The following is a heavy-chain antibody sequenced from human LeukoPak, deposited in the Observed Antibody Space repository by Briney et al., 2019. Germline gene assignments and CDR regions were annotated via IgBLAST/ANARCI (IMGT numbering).Heavy chain of an antibody. J-gene: IGHJ4*02. CDR2: IYSGGST. V-gene: IGHV3-66*01. Sequence: GGSLRLSCAASGFTVSSNYMSWVRQAPGKGLEWVSVIYSGGSTYYADSVKGRFTISRDNSKNTLYLQMNSLRAEDAAVYYCARESRGYVWGFPFDYWGQGTLVTVSS. D-gene: IGHD3-16*01. CDR1: GFTVSSNY. CDR3: ARESRGYVWGFPFDY.